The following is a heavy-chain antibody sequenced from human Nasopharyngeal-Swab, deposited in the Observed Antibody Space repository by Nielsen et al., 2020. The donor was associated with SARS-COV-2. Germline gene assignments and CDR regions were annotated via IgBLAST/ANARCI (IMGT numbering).Heavy chain of an antibody. CDR3: ARDSGAPMDV. Sequence: GASLKISCAASGFTFSSYAMHWVRQAPGKGLEWVAVISYDGSNKYYADPVKGRFTISRDNSKNTLYLQMNSLRAEDTAVYYCARDSGAPMDVWGQGTTVTVSS. CDR2: ISYDGSNK. J-gene: IGHJ6*02. CDR1: GFTFSSYA. D-gene: IGHD3-10*01. V-gene: IGHV3-30-3*01.